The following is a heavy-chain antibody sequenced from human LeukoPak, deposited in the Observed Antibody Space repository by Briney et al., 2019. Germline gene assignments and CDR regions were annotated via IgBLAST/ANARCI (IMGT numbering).Heavy chain of an antibody. CDR3: ARDRPYYDFWSGYPSFNWFDP. V-gene: IGHV4-34*01. J-gene: IGHJ5*02. D-gene: IGHD3-3*01. Sequence: SETLSLTCAVYGGSFSGYYWSWIRQPPGKGLEWIGEINHSGSTNYNPSLKSRVTISVDTSKNQFSLKLSSVTAADTAVYYCARDRPYYDFWSGYPSFNWFDPWGQGTLVTVSS. CDR1: GGSFSGYY. CDR2: INHSGST.